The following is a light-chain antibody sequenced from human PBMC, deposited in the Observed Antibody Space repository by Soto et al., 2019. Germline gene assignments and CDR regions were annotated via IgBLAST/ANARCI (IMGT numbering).Light chain of an antibody. CDR1: QIVLYSSNNKDY. CDR2: WAS. CDR3: QQYYSTPPT. Sequence: DIVMTQSPDSLAVSLGERATINVKSSQIVLYSSNNKDYLAWYQQKPGQPPKLLIYWASTRESGVPDRFSGSGSGTDFTLTISSLQAEDVAVYYCQQYYSTPPTFGQGTKVDI. V-gene: IGKV4-1*01. J-gene: IGKJ1*01.